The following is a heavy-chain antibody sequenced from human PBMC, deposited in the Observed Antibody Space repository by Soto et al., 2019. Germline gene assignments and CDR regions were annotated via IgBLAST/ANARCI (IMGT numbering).Heavy chain of an antibody. D-gene: IGHD5-12*01. V-gene: IGHV4-4*07. CDR2: MYHTGTT. CDR3: ARDVGYTGYEQGNPFDL. J-gene: IGHJ3*01. Sequence: PSATLSLTCSVSGGSISRYYWSWIRQTAGKRLEWIGRMYHTGTTDYNPSLKRRLSMSVDTSKNQFSLRLRSVTAADTALYYCARDVGYTGYEQGNPFDLWGQGTMVT. CDR1: GGSISRYY.